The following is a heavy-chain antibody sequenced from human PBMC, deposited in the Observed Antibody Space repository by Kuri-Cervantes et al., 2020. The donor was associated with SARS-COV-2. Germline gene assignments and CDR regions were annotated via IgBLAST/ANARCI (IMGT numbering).Heavy chain of an antibody. V-gene: IGHV1-69*13. CDR1: GGTFSSYS. J-gene: IGHJ4*02. CDR3: AREGTILSDIDY. D-gene: IGHD2/OR15-2a*01. Sequence: SVKVSCKASGGTFSSYSVNWVRQAPGQGLEWMGRIIPTFDTATYAQKFQGRVIFTADESSSTAYMELRSLRSDDTAVYYCAREGTILSDIDYWGQGTLVTVSS. CDR2: IIPTFDTA.